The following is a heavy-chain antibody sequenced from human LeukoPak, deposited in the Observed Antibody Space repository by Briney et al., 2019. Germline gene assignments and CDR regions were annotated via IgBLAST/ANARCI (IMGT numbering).Heavy chain of an antibody. J-gene: IGHJ4*02. D-gene: IGHD6-19*01. CDR3: ARAVAGKKLYYFDY. V-gene: IGHV3-21*01. CDR1: GFTFSSYS. Sequence: GGSLRLSCAASGFTFSSYSMNWVRQAPGKGLEWVSSISSSSSYIYYADSVKGRFTISRDNAKNALYLQMNSLRAEDTAVYYCARAVAGKKLYYFDYWGQGTLVTVSS. CDR2: ISSSSSYI.